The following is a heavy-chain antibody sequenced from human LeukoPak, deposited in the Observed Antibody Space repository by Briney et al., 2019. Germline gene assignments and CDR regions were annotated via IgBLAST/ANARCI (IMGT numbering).Heavy chain of an antibody. D-gene: IGHD2-2*01. CDR1: GFTFSSYA. J-gene: IGHJ4*02. Sequence: GGSLRLSCAASGFTFSSYAVSWVRQAPGKGLEWVSAISGSGGSTYYADSVKGRFTISRDNSKNTLYLQMNSLRAEDTAVYYCAKVIDIVVVPAARGFDYWGQGTLVTVSS. CDR2: ISGSGGST. CDR3: AKVIDIVVVPAARGFDY. V-gene: IGHV3-23*01.